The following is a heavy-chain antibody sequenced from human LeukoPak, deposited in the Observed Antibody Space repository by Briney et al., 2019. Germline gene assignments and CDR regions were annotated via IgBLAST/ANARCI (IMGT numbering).Heavy chain of an antibody. J-gene: IGHJ5*02. V-gene: IGHV4-4*07. CDR2: IYTSGST. CDR3: ARVGANSSGWHGRDPNWFDP. CDR1: GGSISTYY. D-gene: IGHD6-19*01. Sequence: SETLSLTCTVSGGSISTYYWIWIRQPAGKGLEWIGRIYTSGSTNYNPSLKSRVSMSVDTSKNQFYLKLSSVTAADTAMYYCARVGANSSGWHGRDPNWFDPWGQGTLVTVSS.